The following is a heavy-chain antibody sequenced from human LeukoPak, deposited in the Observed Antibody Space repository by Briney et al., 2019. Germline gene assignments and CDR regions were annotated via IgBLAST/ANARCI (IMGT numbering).Heavy chain of an antibody. Sequence: ASVKVSCKASGYTFTSYYMHWVRQAPGQGLEWMGIINPSGGSTSYAQKFQGRVTMTRDMSTSKVYMELSSLRSEDTAVYYCARAPRGSITMIVVVITALDYWGQGTLVTVSS. J-gene: IGHJ4*02. D-gene: IGHD3-22*01. CDR1: GYTFTSYY. CDR3: ARAPRGSITMIVVVITALDY. V-gene: IGHV1-46*01. CDR2: INPSGGST.